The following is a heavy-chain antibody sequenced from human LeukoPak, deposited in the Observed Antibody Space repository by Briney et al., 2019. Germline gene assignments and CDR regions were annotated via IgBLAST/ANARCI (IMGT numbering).Heavy chain of an antibody. D-gene: IGHD2-15*01. CDR3: ARDCTGGSCYPPSDAFDI. CDR2: VYYGGTT. Sequence: SETLSLTCTVSGGSVSSYYWSWVRQPPGQGLEWIGYVYYGGTTSYSPSLKSRVTMSIDRSKDLFSLTLFSVTAADTAIYYCARDCTGGSCYPPSDAFDIWGQGTKVTVSS. J-gene: IGHJ3*02. V-gene: IGHV4-59*02. CDR1: GGSVSSYY.